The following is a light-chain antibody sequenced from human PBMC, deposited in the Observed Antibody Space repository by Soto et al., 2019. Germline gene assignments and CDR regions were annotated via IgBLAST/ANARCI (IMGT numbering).Light chain of an antibody. Sequence: IQLTQSPSSLSASVGDRVTITCRASQGISSYLAWYQQKPGKAPKLLIYAASTLQSGVPSRFSGSGSGTDFTLTISSLQPEDFATYCCQQLFTFGPGTKVDIK. J-gene: IGKJ3*01. CDR1: QGISSY. CDR3: QQLFT. CDR2: AAS. V-gene: IGKV1-9*01.